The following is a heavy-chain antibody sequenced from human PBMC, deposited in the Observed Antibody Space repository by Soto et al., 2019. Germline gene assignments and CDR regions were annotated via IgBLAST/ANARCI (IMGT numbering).Heavy chain of an antibody. V-gene: IGHV3-21*01. CDR2: ISHSGTYI. D-gene: IGHD2-2*01. J-gene: IGHJ3*02. CDR3: ASPRDYCVSNTNCFIAFDI. Sequence: AQLVESGGSLVKPEDSLRLSCAAYGFTFVDYIMNWVRQAPGRGLEWVASISHSGTYIFYADSVKGRFTISRDNAKDSLFLQINSLRVEDTAIYYCASPRDYCVSNTNCFIAFDIWGQGTGVTVSS. CDR1: GFTFVDYI.